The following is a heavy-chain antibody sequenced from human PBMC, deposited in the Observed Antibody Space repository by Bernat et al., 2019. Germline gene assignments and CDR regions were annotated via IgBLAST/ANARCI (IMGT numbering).Heavy chain of an antibody. CDR3: TTPLNTYYDFWSGYYKAYYFDY. Sequence: EVQLVESGGGLVKPGGSLRLSCAASGFTFSNAWMSWVRQAPGKGLEWVGRIKSKTDGGTTDYAAPVKGRFTISRDDSKNTLYLQMNSLKTEDTAVYYCTTPLNTYYDFWSGYYKAYYFDYWGQGTLVTVYS. D-gene: IGHD3-3*01. V-gene: IGHV3-15*01. CDR2: IKSKTDGGTT. J-gene: IGHJ4*02. CDR1: GFTFSNAW.